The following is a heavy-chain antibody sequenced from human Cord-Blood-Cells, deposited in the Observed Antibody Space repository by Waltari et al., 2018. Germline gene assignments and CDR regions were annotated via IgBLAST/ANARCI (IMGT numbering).Heavy chain of an antibody. CDR3: ARDYSGSY. CDR1: GFTFGRYW. Sequence: EVQLVESGGGLVQPGGSLRLSCAASGFTFGRYWMSWVRQAPGKGLEWVAKIKQDGSEKYYVHSVKGRFTISRDNAKNSLYLQMNSLRAEDTAVYYCARDYSGSYWGQGTLVTVSS. D-gene: IGHD1-26*01. J-gene: IGHJ4*02. V-gene: IGHV3-7*01. CDR2: IKQDGSEK.